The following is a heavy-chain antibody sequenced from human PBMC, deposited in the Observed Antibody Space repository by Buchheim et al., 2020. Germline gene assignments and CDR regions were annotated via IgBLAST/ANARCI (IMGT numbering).Heavy chain of an antibody. Sequence: QVQLEESGGGVVQPGRSLRLSCSASGFNFNTDGMHWVRQAPGKGLEWVAVIGHDGTYRVYADSVKGRFTISRDNSRNTLYLQMNSLRGEDTAVYYCATDRRRCVPGRCDSKSWFGSWGQGTL. CDR2: IGHDGTYR. D-gene: IGHD2-15*01. CDR1: GFNFNTDG. J-gene: IGHJ5*01. CDR3: ATDRRRCVPGRCDSKSWFGS. V-gene: IGHV3-30*03.